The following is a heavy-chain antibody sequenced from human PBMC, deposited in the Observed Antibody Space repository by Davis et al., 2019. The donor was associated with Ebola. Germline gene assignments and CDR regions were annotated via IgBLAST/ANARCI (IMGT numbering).Heavy chain of an antibody. D-gene: IGHD2-2*02. V-gene: IGHV4-59*08. Sequence: MPSETLSLTCTVSGGSISSYYWSWIRQPPGKGLEWIGYIYYSGSTNYNPSLKSRVTISVDTSKNQFSLKLSSVTAADTAVYYCARQGYCSSTSCYTPYYYYGMDVWGQGTTVTVSS. J-gene: IGHJ6*02. CDR3: ARQGYCSSTSCYTPYYYYGMDV. CDR1: GGSISSYY. CDR2: IYYSGST.